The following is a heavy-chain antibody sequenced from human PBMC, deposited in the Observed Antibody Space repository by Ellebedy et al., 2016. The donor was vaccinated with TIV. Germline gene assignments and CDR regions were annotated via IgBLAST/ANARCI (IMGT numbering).Heavy chain of an antibody. J-gene: IGHJ5*02. D-gene: IGHD3-10*02. CDR1: GASIDSGRYC. Sequence: MPGGPLRLSCNVSGASIDSGRYCWAWLRQSPGKGLEWIGNICYRVNTYYNPSLKSRVIISADTSKNLFPLRLSAVTAADTAVYYCASLDVAVANWFDPWGHGTLVTVSS. CDR3: ASLDVAVANWFDP. V-gene: IGHV4-39*01. CDR2: ICYRVNT.